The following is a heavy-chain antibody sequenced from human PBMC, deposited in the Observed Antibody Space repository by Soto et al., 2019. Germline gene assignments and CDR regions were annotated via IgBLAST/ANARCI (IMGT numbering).Heavy chain of an antibody. D-gene: IGHD3-10*01. V-gene: IGHV3-7*03. CDR2: IKQDGSEK. J-gene: IGHJ6*02. CDR3: ARVPTRPTLLWFGGDYGMDV. Sequence: HPGGSLRLSCAASGFTFSSYWMSWVRQAPGKGLEWVANIKQDGSEKYYVDSVKGRFTISRDNAKNSLYLQMNSLRAEDTAVYYCARVPTRPTLLWFGGDYGMDVWGQGTTVTVSS. CDR1: GFTFSSYW.